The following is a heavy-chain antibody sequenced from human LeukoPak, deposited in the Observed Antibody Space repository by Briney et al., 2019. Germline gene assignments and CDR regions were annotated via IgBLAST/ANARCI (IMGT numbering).Heavy chain of an antibody. Sequence: PGGSLRLSCAASGFTFSSYSMNWVRQAPGKGLEWVSSISSSSSYIYYADSVKGRFTISRDNAKNSLYLQMNSLRAEDTAVYYCTPGAAAGTVPFDYWGQGTLVTVSS. CDR1: GFTFSSYS. CDR3: TPGAAAGTVPFDY. D-gene: IGHD6-13*01. J-gene: IGHJ4*02. CDR2: ISSSSSYI. V-gene: IGHV3-21*01.